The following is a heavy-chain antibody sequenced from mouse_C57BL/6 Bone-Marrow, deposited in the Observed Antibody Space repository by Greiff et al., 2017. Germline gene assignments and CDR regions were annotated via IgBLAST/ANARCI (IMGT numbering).Heavy chain of an antibody. CDR1: GYTFTSYW. CDR3: ATKPVSYGNYMFAY. CDR2: IDPSDSYT. J-gene: IGHJ3*01. D-gene: IGHD2-1*01. Sequence: QVQLQQPGAELVKPGASVKLSCKASGYTFTSYWMQWVKQRPGQGLEWIGEIDPSDSYTNYNQKFKGKAKLTVDTSSSTAYMQLSSLTSEDSAVYYCATKPVSYGNYMFAYWGQGTLVTVSA. V-gene: IGHV1-50*01.